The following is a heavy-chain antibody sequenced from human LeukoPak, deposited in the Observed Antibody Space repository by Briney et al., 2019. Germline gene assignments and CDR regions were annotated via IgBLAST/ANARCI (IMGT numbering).Heavy chain of an antibody. Sequence: GASVKVSCKASGYTFTSYGISWVRQAPGQGLEWMGWISAYNGNTNYAQKLQGRVTMTTDASTSTAYMELRSLSSDDTAIYYCARDWPTVIADYWGQGTLVTVSS. D-gene: IGHD4-11*01. J-gene: IGHJ4*02. CDR3: ARDWPTVIADY. V-gene: IGHV1-18*01. CDR2: ISAYNGNT. CDR1: GYTFTSYG.